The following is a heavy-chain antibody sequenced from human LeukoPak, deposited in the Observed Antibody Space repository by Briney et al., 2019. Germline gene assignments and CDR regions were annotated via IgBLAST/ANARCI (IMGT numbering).Heavy chain of an antibody. V-gene: IGHV3-23*01. J-gene: IGHJ3*02. CDR2: ISGSGGST. CDR1: GFTFSSYA. Sequence: GGSLRLSCAASGFTFSSYAMSWVRQAPGKGLEWVSAISGSGGSTYYADSVKGRFTISRDNSKNTLYLQMNSLRAEDTAVYYCAKESKGTTVRGDAFDIWGQGTMVTVSS. D-gene: IGHD4-17*01. CDR3: AKESKGTTVRGDAFDI.